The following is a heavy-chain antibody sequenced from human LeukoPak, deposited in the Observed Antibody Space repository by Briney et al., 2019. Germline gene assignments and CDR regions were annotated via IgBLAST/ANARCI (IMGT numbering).Heavy chain of an antibody. J-gene: IGHJ4*02. V-gene: IGHV3-64D*06. D-gene: IGHD1-26*01. CDR1: GFTFSTYV. CDR3: VSGTGY. Sequence: GGSLRLSCSVSGFTFSTYVMHWVRQAPGKGLEYVSATSSNGDNTYYADSVRGRFTISRDNSKNTLYLQMSSLRADDTAVYYCVSGTGYWGQGTLVTVSS. CDR2: TSSNGDNT.